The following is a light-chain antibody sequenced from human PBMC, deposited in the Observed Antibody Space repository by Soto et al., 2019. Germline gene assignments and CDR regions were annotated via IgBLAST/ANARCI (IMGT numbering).Light chain of an antibody. V-gene: IGKV1-5*01. CDR3: QQYKRYSLT. J-gene: IGKJ4*01. Sequence: DIQMTQSPSTLSASVGDRVTITCRASQSINNWLAWYQQKPGKAPKLLIYDGFSLESGVPLRFSGSGFGTEFTLTISSLQPHDSATYYCQQYKRYSLTFGGGTKVEIK. CDR2: DGF. CDR1: QSINNW.